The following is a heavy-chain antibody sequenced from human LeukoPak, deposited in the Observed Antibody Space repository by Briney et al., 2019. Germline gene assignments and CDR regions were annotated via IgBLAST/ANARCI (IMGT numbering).Heavy chain of an antibody. J-gene: IGHJ6*03. D-gene: IGHD3-10*01. V-gene: IGHV4-39*02. CDR2: IYYSGST. Sequence: SETLSLTCTVSGGSIISSSYYWGWIRQPPGKGLEWIGSIYYSGSTYYNPSLKSRVTISVDTSKDHFPLKLSSVTAADTAVSYCARDRRGYYYYMDVWGKGTTVSVSS. CDR1: GGSIISSSYY. CDR3: ARDRRGYYYYMDV.